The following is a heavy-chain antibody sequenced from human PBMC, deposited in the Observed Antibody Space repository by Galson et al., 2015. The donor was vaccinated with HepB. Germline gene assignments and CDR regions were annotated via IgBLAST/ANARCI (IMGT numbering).Heavy chain of an antibody. CDR2: ISESGVII. Sequence: SLRLSCAASGFPFSDYPMNWVRQAPGRGLEWVSGISESGVIIYYADSVKGRFTLSRDNSENTRYLQMNSLRVDDTAVYYCAKSGFTRGWPGGWFDPRGPGTLVTVFS. V-gene: IGHV3-23*01. CDR1: GFPFSDYP. D-gene: IGHD6-25*01. CDR3: AKSGFTRGWPGGWFDP. J-gene: IGHJ5*02.